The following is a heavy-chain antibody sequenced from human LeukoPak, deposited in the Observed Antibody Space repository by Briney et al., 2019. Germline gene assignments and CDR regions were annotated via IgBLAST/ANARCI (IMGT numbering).Heavy chain of an antibody. CDR2: IYPGDSDT. CDR3: ATLAYCGGDCYSGSFDY. D-gene: IGHD2-21*02. J-gene: IGHJ4*02. Sequence: GESLKISCKGSGYRFTGYWIGWVRQMPGKGLEWMGIIYPGDSDTRYSPSFQGQVTISADKSISTAYLQWSSLKASDSAMYYCATLAYCGGDCYSGSFDYWGQGTLVTVSS. CDR1: GYRFTGYW. V-gene: IGHV5-51*01.